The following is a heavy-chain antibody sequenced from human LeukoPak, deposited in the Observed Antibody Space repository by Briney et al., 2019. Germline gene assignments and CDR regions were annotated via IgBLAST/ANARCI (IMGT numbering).Heavy chain of an antibody. D-gene: IGHD2-2*01. CDR2: IYYSGST. Sequence: SETLSLTCTVSGGSISSYYWSWIRQPPGKGLEWIGYIYYSGSTNYNPSLKSRVTISVDTSKNQFSLKLSSVTAADTAVYYCASHGIEESSVDCSSPSSPPLDYWGRGPRVPVPS. J-gene: IGHJ4*02. CDR3: ASHGIEESSVDCSSPSSPPLDY. V-gene: IGHV4-59*08. CDR1: GGSISSYY.